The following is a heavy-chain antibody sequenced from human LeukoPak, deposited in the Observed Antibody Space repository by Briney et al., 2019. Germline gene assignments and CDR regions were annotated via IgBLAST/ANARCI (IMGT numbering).Heavy chain of an antibody. D-gene: IGHD4-17*01. V-gene: IGHV3-9*01. CDR3: ARDGYGDYGDAFDI. J-gene: IGHJ3*02. Sequence: PGRSLRLSCAASGFTFDDYAMHWVRQAPGKGLEWVSGISWNSGSIGYADSVKGRFTISRDNAKNSLYLQMNSLRAEDTAVYYCARDGYGDYGDAFDIWGQGTMVTVSS. CDR2: ISWNSGSI. CDR1: GFTFDDYA.